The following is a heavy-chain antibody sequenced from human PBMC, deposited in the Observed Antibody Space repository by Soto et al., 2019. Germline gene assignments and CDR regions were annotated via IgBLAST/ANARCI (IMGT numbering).Heavy chain of an antibody. D-gene: IGHD1-26*01. Sequence: GGSLRLSCAASGFTFSSYAMHWVRQAPGKGLEYVSAISSNGGSTYYANSVKGRFTISRDNSKNTLYLQMGSLRAEDMAVYYCVKDREKKLPVDYWGQGTLVTVSS. V-gene: IGHV3-64*01. CDR1: GFTFSSYA. CDR2: ISSNGGST. J-gene: IGHJ4*02. CDR3: VKDREKKLPVDY.